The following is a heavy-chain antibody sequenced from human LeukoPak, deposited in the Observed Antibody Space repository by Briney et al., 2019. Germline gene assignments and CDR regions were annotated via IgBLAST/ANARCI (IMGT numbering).Heavy chain of an antibody. CDR2: INHSGST. D-gene: IGHD3-16*01. V-gene: IGHV4-34*01. Sequence: SETLSLTCAVYGGSFSGYYWSSTRHPPGKGLEWIGEINHSGSTNYNPSLKTRVTISVDTSKNQFSLKLSSVTAADTAVYYCARGGLGATGEFDYWGQGTLVTVSS. CDR1: GGSFSGYY. J-gene: IGHJ4*02. CDR3: ARGGLGATGEFDY.